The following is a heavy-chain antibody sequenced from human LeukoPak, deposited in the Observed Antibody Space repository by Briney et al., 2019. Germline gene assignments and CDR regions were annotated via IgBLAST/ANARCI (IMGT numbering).Heavy chain of an antibody. CDR3: AKDLGSGYDATAFDI. D-gene: IGHD5-12*01. Sequence: PGGSLRLSCAASGFTFSSYGMHWVRQAPGKGLEWVAVISYDGSNKYYADSVKGRFTISRDNSKNTLYLQMNSLRAEDTAVYYCAKDLGSGYDATAFDIWGQGTMVTVSS. CDR2: ISYDGSNK. V-gene: IGHV3-30*18. CDR1: GFTFSSYG. J-gene: IGHJ3*02.